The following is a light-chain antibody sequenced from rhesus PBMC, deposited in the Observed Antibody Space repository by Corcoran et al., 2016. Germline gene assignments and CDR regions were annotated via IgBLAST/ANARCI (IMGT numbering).Light chain of an antibody. CDR3: QQYDELPGT. V-gene: IGKV1-19*01. J-gene: IGKJ1*01. CDR2: YAS. CDR1: QDIRSW. Sequence: DIHMTQSPSSLSASLGDKVTITCHASQDIRSWLAWYQQKPGKAPKPLIVYASSLKSGVPSRFSGSGAGTEYTLTISSLQPEDFATYYCQQYDELPGTVGKGTKVEIK.